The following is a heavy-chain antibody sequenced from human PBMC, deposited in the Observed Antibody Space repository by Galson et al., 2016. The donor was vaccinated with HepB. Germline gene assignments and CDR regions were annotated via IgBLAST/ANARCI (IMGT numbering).Heavy chain of an antibody. J-gene: IGHJ3*02. CDR2: IKEDGSEE. CDR3: ARGFGASDI. Sequence: SLRLSCAASGFTFSSYWMTWVRQALGKGLEWVANIKEDGSEEYYVDSVKGRFTISRDNAKNSLFLQMNSLRVEDTAVYYCARGFGASDIWGQGTMVTVSS. CDR1: GFTFSSYW. V-gene: IGHV3-7*01. D-gene: IGHD3-10*01.